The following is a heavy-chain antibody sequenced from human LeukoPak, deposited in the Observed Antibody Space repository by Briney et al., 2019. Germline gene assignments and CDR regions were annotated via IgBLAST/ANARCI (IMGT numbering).Heavy chain of an antibody. Sequence: GGSLRLSCAASGFTFSSYAMNWVRQTPGKGLEWVSSIVGSGGNTYHADSVKGRFTIFRDNSEYTVYMQMDSLRAEDTAVYYCAKGFLASCSGTRCYPFDHWGQGTPVTVSS. CDR2: IVGSGGNT. J-gene: IGHJ4*02. V-gene: IGHV3-23*01. CDR3: AKGFLASCSGTRCYPFDH. D-gene: IGHD2-15*01. CDR1: GFTFSSYA.